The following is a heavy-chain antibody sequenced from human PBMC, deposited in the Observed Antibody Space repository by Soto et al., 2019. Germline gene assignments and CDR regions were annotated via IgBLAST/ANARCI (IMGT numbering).Heavy chain of an antibody. Sequence: GASVKVSCKASGYTFTGYYMNWVRQAPGQGLEWLGWINPHNGVTNYAQKFQGRVTMTRDTSISTAYMDLSRLRSDDTAVYYCARGALAVANWFDPWGQGTQVTVS. D-gene: IGHD6-19*01. CDR3: ARGALAVANWFDP. CDR2: INPHNGVT. J-gene: IGHJ5*02. V-gene: IGHV1-2*02. CDR1: GYTFTGYY.